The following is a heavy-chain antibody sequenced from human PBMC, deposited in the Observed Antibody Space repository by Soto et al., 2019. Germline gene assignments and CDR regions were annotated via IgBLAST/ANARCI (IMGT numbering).Heavy chain of an antibody. V-gene: IGHV3-23*01. CDR2: ISGSGGST. D-gene: IGHD5-18*01. CDR3: AKGVLSGDTAMVDFDY. J-gene: IGHJ4*02. CDR1: GFTFSSYA. Sequence: HPGGSLRLSCAASGFTFSSYAMSWVRQAPGKGLEWVSAISGSGGSTYYADSVKGRFTISRDNSKNALYLQMNSLRAEDTAVYYCAKGVLSGDTAMVDFDYWGQGTLVTVSS.